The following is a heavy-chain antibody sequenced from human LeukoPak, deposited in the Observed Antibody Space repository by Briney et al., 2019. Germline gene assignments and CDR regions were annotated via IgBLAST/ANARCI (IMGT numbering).Heavy chain of an antibody. D-gene: IGHD3-10*01. J-gene: IGHJ4*02. CDR2: IYPGDSQT. Sequence: GESLKISCKGSGYNFNTFWIAWVRQMPGKGLEWMGVIYPGDSQTKYSPSFQGQVIISADRSMQTAYLQWSSLKASDTAMYYCARVRIYGLYYFDYWGQGTLASVSS. CDR3: ARVRIYGLYYFDY. CDR1: GYNFNTFW. V-gene: IGHV5-51*01.